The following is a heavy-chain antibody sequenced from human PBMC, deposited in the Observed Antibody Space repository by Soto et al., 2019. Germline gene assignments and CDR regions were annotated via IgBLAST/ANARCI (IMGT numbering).Heavy chain of an antibody. J-gene: IGHJ5*02. CDR2: IIPLFGKP. CDR1: GGIFSNYG. Sequence: SVKVSCKASGGIFSNYGFSWVRQAPGQGLEWMGGIIPLFGKPSYAQKFQGRLIISADASTNRAYLDLYSLTTEDAGIYYCALFESDDDVWGSFRSWGQGALVTVS. D-gene: IGHD3-16*01. V-gene: IGHV1-69*13. CDR3: ALFESDDDVWGSFRS.